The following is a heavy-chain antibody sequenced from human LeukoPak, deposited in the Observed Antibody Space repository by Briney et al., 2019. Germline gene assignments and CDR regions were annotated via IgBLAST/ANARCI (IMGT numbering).Heavy chain of an antibody. J-gene: IGHJ4*02. CDR2: ISGSGGTT. CDR1: GLTFSSYA. Sequence: PGGSLRLSCAASGLTFSSYAMSWARRAPGKGLEWVSVISGSGGTTHYADSVKGRFTISRDNSKNTLYLQRNSLRGEDTAVYYCAKDGQVNQPDRLFTGWGQGTLVIVSS. V-gene: IGHV3-23*01. D-gene: IGHD3-9*01. CDR3: AKDGQVNQPDRLFTG.